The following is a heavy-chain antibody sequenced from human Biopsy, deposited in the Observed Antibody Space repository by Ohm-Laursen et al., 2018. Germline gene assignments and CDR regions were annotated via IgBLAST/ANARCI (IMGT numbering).Heavy chain of an antibody. CDR3: TRDTTYYAGTTYYDALDV. CDR1: GFTFSSYG. Sequence: SLRLSCAASGFTFSSYGMHWVRQAPGKGLEWVANIKRDGSQSNHADSVKGRFTISGDNAKNSLYLQMNSLRAEDTAVYYCTRDTTYYAGTTYYDALDVWGQGTTVTVSS. CDR2: IKRDGSQS. J-gene: IGHJ3*01. V-gene: IGHV3-7*01. D-gene: IGHD2/OR15-2a*01.